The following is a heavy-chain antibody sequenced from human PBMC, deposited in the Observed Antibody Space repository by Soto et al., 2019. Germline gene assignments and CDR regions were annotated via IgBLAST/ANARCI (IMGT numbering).Heavy chain of an antibody. V-gene: IGHV6-1*01. CDR2: TYYRSKWYN. J-gene: IGHJ6*02. Sequence: KPSETLSLTCAISGDSVSSNSAAWNWIRQSPSRGLEWLGRTYYRSKWYNDYAVSVKSRITINPDTSKNQFSLQLNSVTPEDTAVYYCARDRWYSSRSLYYYGMDVWGQGTTVTVSS. CDR1: GDSVSSNSAA. CDR3: ARDRWYSSRSLYYYGMDV. D-gene: IGHD6-13*01.